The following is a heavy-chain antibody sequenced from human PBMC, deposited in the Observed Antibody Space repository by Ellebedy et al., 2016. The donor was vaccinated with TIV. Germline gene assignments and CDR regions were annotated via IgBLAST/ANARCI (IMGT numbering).Heavy chain of an antibody. Sequence: ASVKVSXXVSGYTLTELSMHWVRQAPGKGLEWMGGFDPEDGETIYAQKFQGRVTMTEDTSTDTAYMELSSLRSEDTAVYYCATGGSGGIPGPVRHWGQGTLVTVSS. CDR1: GYTLTELS. CDR2: FDPEDGET. V-gene: IGHV1-24*01. J-gene: IGHJ1*01. CDR3: ATGGSGGIPGPVRH. D-gene: IGHD2-15*01.